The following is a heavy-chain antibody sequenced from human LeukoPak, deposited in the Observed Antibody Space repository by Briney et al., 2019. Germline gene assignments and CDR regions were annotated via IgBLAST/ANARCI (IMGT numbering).Heavy chain of an antibody. J-gene: IGHJ4*02. D-gene: IGHD2-15*01. Sequence: PGGSLRLSCAASGFTFDDYGMHWVRQTPGKGLEWVSLISGDGSSTYYADSVKGRFTISRDNSKNSLYSQMNSLRTEDTALYYCAKDIGRYSPYYFDYWGRGTLVTVPS. CDR2: ISGDGSST. CDR3: AKDIGRYSPYYFDY. V-gene: IGHV3-43*02. CDR1: GFTFDDYG.